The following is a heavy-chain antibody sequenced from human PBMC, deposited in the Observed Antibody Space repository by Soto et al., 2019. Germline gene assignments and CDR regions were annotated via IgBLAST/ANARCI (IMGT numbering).Heavy chain of an antibody. Sequence: EVKVLESGGDLVQPGGSLRLSCVASGFTFSEYAMTWVRQAPGKGLDWVSSVSANGDITYYADSVKGRFTISRHNSNNTLLLQMNSLRAEDTDLYYCARGDRGGSGSPASYYFSGLDVWGQGTTVIVSS. CDR2: VSANGDIT. CDR3: ARGDRGGSGSPASYYFSGLDV. D-gene: IGHD3-10*01. V-gene: IGHV3-23*01. J-gene: IGHJ6*02. CDR1: GFTFSEYA.